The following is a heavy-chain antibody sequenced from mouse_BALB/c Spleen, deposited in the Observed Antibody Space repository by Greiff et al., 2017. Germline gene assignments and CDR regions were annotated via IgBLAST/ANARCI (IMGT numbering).Heavy chain of an antibody. CDR1: GFTFSSYG. V-gene: IGHV5-6*01. CDR3: ASTYGYGNYDAMDY. CDR2: ISSGGSYT. Sequence: EVQLVESGGDLVKPGGSLKLSCAASGFTFSSYGMSWVRQTPDKRLEWVATISSGGSYTYYPDSVKGRVTISRNNAKNTHYLQLSSLKSEDTAMYYCASTYGYGNYDAMDYWGQGTSVTVSS. D-gene: IGHD2-10*02. J-gene: IGHJ4*01.